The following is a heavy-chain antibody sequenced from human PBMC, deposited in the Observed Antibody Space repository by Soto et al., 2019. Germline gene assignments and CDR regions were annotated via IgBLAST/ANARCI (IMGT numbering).Heavy chain of an antibody. D-gene: IGHD3-9*01. Sequence: GGSLRLSCAASGFTYTTYGLHWVRQAPGKGLEWVAVIWFDGSNKYYAESVKGRFTISRDNSKNTLYLQMNSLRADDTAVYYCARGLGEPFFDYWGQGTQVTVSS. V-gene: IGHV3-33*01. J-gene: IGHJ4*02. CDR1: GFTYTTYG. CDR2: IWFDGSNK. CDR3: ARGLGEPFFDY.